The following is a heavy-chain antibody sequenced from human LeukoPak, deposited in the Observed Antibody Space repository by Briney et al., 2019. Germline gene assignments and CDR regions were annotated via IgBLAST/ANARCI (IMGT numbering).Heavy chain of an antibody. V-gene: IGHV4-4*07. Sequence: PSETLSLTCTVSGGSISSYYWSWIRQPAGKGLEWIGRIYTSGSTNYNPSLKSRVTISVDTSKNQFSLKLSSVTAADTAVYYCARGVPPQPTNWFDPWGQGTLVTVSS. J-gene: IGHJ5*02. CDR2: IYTSGST. CDR1: GGSISSYY. D-gene: IGHD5-18*01. CDR3: ARGVPPQPTNWFDP.